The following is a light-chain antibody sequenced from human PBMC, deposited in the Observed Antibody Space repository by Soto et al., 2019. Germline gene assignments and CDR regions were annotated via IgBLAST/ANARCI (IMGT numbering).Light chain of an antibody. J-gene: IGKJ4*01. Sequence: RVMTQSPATLSVSPWERATLSCRASQSVGSNLAWYQQKPGQAPRLLIFGASSRATGVPARFSGSGSGTDFTLTISRLEPEDFAVYSCQQSGSSPRLTFGGGTKVDIK. V-gene: IGKV3-20*01. CDR1: QSVGSN. CDR3: QQSGSSPRLT. CDR2: GAS.